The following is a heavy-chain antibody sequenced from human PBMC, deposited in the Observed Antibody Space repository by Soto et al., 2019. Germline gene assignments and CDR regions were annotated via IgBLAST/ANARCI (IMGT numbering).Heavy chain of an antibody. CDR1: GYTFTSYD. CDR2: MNPNSGNT. V-gene: IGHV1-8*01. D-gene: IGHD3-3*01. CDR3: ARNILRFLEWLPQPYYYGMDV. Sequence: QVQLVQSGAEVKKPGASVKVSCKASGYTFTSYDINWVRQATGQGLEWMGWMNPNSGNTGYAQKFQGRVTMTRNTSISTADMELSSLRSEDTAVYYCARNILRFLEWLPQPYYYGMDVWGQGTTVTVSS. J-gene: IGHJ6*02.